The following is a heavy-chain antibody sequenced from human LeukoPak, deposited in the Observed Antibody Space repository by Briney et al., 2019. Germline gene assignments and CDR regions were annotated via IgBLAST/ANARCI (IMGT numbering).Heavy chain of an antibody. CDR2: IRADGTEK. J-gene: IGHJ4*02. Sequence: GGSLRLSCAASGFTFSSNVMSWVRQAPGKGLEWVANIRADGTEKYYVDSVKGRFTISRDNAKNSLYLQLNSLRVEDTAVYYCSRRLDYWGQGTLVTVSS. V-gene: IGHV3-7*03. CDR1: GFTFSSNV. CDR3: SRRLDY.